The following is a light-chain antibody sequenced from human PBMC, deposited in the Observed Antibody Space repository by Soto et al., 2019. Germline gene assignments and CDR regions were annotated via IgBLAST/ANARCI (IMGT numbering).Light chain of an antibody. CDR1: QSITNY. V-gene: IGKV1-5*01. Sequence: IQMTQSPSSLSASVGDRVTITCRASQSITNYLNWYQQKPGKAPKLLIYDVSSLESGVPARFSGSGSGTEFTLTISSLQPDDFATYYCQQYNTYSTFGQGTRLEI. J-gene: IGKJ5*01. CDR2: DVS. CDR3: QQYNTYST.